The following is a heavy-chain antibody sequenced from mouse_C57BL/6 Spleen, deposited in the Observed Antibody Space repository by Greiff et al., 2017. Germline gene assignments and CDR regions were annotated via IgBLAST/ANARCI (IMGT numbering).Heavy chain of an antibody. CDR3: ARFLRGWYFDV. CDR1: GYTFTSYW. Sequence: VQLQQSGAELVRPGSSVKLSCKASGYTFTSYWMHWVKQRPIQGLEWIGNIDPSDSETHYNQKFKDKATLTVDKSSSTAYMQLSSLTSEDSAVFYCARFLRGWYFDVWGTGTTVTVSS. J-gene: IGHJ1*03. V-gene: IGHV1-52*01. D-gene: IGHD3-2*02. CDR2: IDPSDSET.